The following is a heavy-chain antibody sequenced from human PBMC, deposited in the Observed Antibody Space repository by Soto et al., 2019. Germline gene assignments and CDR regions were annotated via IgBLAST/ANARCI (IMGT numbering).Heavy chain of an antibody. CDR2: INRDGSKK. CDR1: GFTLSAYW. J-gene: IGHJ3*02. V-gene: IGHV3-7*05. Sequence: EVQLEESGGDLVQPGGSLRLSCAASGFTLSAYWMTWVRQAPGKGLEWVANINRDGSKKSYLDSVRGRFTISRDNVGNSLYLQMDSLRADDTALYYCARDVSTGSRSLYLDAFDIWGQGTMVTVSS. D-gene: IGHD3-10*01. CDR3: ARDVSTGSRSLYLDAFDI.